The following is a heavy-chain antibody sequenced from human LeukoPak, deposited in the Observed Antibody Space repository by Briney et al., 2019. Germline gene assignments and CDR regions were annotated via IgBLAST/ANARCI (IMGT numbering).Heavy chain of an antibody. D-gene: IGHD6-19*01. CDR2: IYSGGST. CDR3: ASRGSSAWYQGGFDY. CDR1: GFSVSSNY. Sequence: SGGSLRLSCAASGFSVSSNYMSWVRQAPGKGLEWVSVIYSGGSTYYADSVKGRFTISRDNSKNTLYLQMNSLRAEDTAVYYCASRGSSAWYQGGFDYWGQGTLVTVSS. V-gene: IGHV3-66*01. J-gene: IGHJ4*02.